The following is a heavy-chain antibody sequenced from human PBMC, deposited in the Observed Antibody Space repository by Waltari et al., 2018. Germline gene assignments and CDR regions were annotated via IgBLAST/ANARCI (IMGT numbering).Heavy chain of an antibody. CDR1: GGSISSYY. V-gene: IGHV4-59*01. D-gene: IGHD3-22*01. J-gene: IGHJ4*02. CDR2: IYDSGST. CDR3: ARWMGDSSGYDY. Sequence: QVQLQESGPGLVKPSETLSLTCTVSGGSISSYYWSWIRQPPGKGLECIGYIYDSGSTNSHPSLRSRVTISVDTSKNQFSLKLSSVTAADTAVYYCARWMGDSSGYDYWGQGTLVTVSS.